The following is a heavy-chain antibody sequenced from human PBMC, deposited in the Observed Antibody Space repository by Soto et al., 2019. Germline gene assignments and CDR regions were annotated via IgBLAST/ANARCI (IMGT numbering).Heavy chain of an antibody. V-gene: IGHV1-8*01. CDR3: ARDAEGSGSYFWDH. CDR1: GYTFTNYD. J-gene: IGHJ4*02. D-gene: IGHD3-10*01. CDR2: MNPNSGNT. Sequence: QVQLVQSGAEVKKPGTSVKVSCKASGYTFTNYDINWVRQATGQGLEWMGWMNPNSGNTGYAQKFQGRVTMTRNTSINTFFMELSSLTSEDTAIYYCARDAEGSGSYFWDHWGQGTLVTVSS.